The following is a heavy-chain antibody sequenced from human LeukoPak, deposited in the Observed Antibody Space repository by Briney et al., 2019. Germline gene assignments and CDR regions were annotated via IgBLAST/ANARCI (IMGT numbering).Heavy chain of an antibody. V-gene: IGHV1-69*01. J-gene: IGHJ4*02. CDR2: IIPIFGTA. CDR3: ARSYAALLPDPFDY. CDR1: GGTFSSYA. Sequence: SVKVSCKASGGTFSSYAISWVRQAPGQGLEWMGGIIPIFGTANYAQKFQGRVTITADESTSTAYMELSSLRSEDTAVYYCARSYAALLPDPFDYWGQGTLVTVSS. D-gene: IGHD1-14*01.